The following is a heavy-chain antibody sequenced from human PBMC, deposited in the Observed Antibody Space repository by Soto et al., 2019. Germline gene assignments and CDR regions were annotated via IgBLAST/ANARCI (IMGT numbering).Heavy chain of an antibody. CDR2: ISSSSSYI. CDR3: ARDLPASSGWYHLNLGRYFDY. V-gene: IGHV3-21*01. J-gene: IGHJ4*02. Sequence: EVQLVESGGGLVKPGGSLRLSCAASGFTFSSYSMNWVRQAPGKGLEWVSSISSSSSYIYYADSVKGRFTISRDNAKNSLYLQMNSLRAEDTAVYYCARDLPASSGWYHLNLGRYFDYWGQGTLVTVSS. CDR1: GFTFSSYS. D-gene: IGHD6-19*01.